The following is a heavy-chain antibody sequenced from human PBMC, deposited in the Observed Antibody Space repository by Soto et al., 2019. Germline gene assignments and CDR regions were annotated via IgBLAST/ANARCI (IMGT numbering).Heavy chain of an antibody. CDR3: ARGHDYSNNPTIYYYYYMDV. Sequence: ASVKVSCKASGYTFTSYGISWVRQAPGQGLEWMGWISAYNGNTNYAQKLQGRVTMTTDTSTSTAYMELRSLRSDDTAVYYCARGHDYSNNPTIYYYYYMDVWGKGTTVTVSS. J-gene: IGHJ6*03. V-gene: IGHV1-18*01. CDR1: GYTFTSYG. CDR2: ISAYNGNT. D-gene: IGHD4-4*01.